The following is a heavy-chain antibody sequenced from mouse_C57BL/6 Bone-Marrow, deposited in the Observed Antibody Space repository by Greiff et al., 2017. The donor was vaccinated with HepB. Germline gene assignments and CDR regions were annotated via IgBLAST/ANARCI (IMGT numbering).Heavy chain of an antibody. J-gene: IGHJ4*01. V-gene: IGHV2-5*01. D-gene: IGHD2-1*01. CDR2: IWRGGST. CDR3: ATYGNSYYYAMDY. CDR1: GFSLTSYG. Sequence: VQVVESGPGLVQPSQSLSITCTVSGFSLTSYGVHWVRQSPGKGLEWLGVIWRGGSTDYNAAFMSRLSITKDNSKSQVFFKMNSLQADDTAIYYCATYGNSYYYAMDYWGQGTSVTVSS.